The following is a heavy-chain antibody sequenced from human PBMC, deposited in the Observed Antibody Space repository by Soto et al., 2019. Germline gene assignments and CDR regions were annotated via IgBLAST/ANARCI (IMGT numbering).Heavy chain of an antibody. D-gene: IGHD2-2*01. CDR2: ISYDGSNK. V-gene: IGHV3-30*18. CDR3: AKDLFKGYCISTSCHYGMDV. J-gene: IGHJ6*02. Sequence: QVQLVESGGGVVQPGRSLRLSCAASGFTFSSYGMHWVRQAPGKGLEWVAVISYDGSNKYYADSVKGRFTISRDNSKNTLYLQMNSLRAEDTAVYYCAKDLFKGYCISTSCHYGMDVWGQGTTVTVS. CDR1: GFTFSSYG.